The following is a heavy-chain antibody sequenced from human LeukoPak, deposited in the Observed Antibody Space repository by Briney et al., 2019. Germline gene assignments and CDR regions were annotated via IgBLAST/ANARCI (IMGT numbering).Heavy chain of an antibody. D-gene: IGHD3-10*01. V-gene: IGHV3-23*01. CDR2: ISGSGGRT. Sequence: GGSLRLSCAASGFTFSRYGMSWVRQAPGKGLEWVSAISGSGGRTYYADSVKGRFTISRDNSKNTLYLQMNSLRAEDTAIYNCAKGDFYGSGRDYYYYMDVWGKGTTVTISS. J-gene: IGHJ6*03. CDR3: AKGDFYGSGRDYYYYMDV. CDR1: GFTFSRYG.